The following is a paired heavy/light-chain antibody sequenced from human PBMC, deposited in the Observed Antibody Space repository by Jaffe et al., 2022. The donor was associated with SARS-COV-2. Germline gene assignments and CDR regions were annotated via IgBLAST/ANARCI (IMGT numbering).Light chain of an antibody. CDR2: DVS. CDR3: SSYTISSTVV. J-gene: IGLJ2*01. Sequence: HSALTQPASVSGSPGQSITISCTGTSSDVGGHNYVSWYQQHPGKAPKLIIYDVSNRPSGVSNRFSGSKSGNTASLTISGLQAEDEADYYCSSYTISSTVVFGGGTKLTVL. V-gene: IGLV2-14*01. CDR1: SSDVGGHNY.
Heavy chain of an antibody. CDR3: ARIYGPGSYFDS. Sequence: EVQLVESGGGLVQPGGSLRLSCTASGFIFRTYWMSWVRQAPGRGLEWVANIQQDGSDKFYVDSVKGRFTISRDNAKNSLYLQMNSLRGEDTAVYYCARIYGPGSYFDSWGQGSLVTVSS. J-gene: IGHJ4*02. CDR2: IQQDGSDK. D-gene: IGHD3-10*01. CDR1: GFIFRTYW. V-gene: IGHV3-7*03.